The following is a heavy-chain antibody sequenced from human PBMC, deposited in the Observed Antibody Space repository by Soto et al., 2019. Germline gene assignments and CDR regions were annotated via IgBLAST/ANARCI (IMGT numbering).Heavy chain of an antibody. V-gene: IGHV1-69*13. J-gene: IGHJ5*02. CDR1: GGTFSSYA. Sequence: SVKVSCKASGGTFSSYAISWVRQAPAQGLEWMGGIIPIFGTANYAQKFQGRVTITADESTSTAYMELSSLRSEDTAVYYCATETWANNWFDPWGQGTLVTVSS. D-gene: IGHD3-16*01. CDR3: ATETWANNWFDP. CDR2: IIPIFGTA.